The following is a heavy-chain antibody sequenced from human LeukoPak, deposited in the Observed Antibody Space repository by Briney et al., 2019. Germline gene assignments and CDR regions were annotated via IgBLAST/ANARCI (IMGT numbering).Heavy chain of an antibody. Sequence: GRSLRLFCAASGFTFSTYGMHWVRQAPGKGLEWVAVIWYGGSNTYYADSVKGRFTISRDNAKNSLFLQMNSLRAEDTAVYYCGPNFWSGYEGYWGQGTLVTVSS. CDR2: IWYGGSNT. CDR3: GPNFWSGYEGY. CDR1: GFTFSTYG. V-gene: IGHV3-33*08. D-gene: IGHD3-3*01. J-gene: IGHJ4*02.